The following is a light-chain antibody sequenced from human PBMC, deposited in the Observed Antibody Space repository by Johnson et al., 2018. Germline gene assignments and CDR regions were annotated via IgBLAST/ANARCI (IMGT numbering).Light chain of an antibody. CDR1: SSNIGNNY. Sequence: QSVLTQPPSVSAAPGQKVTISCSGSSSNIGNNYVSWYQQLPGTPPKLLNYENNKRPSGIPDRFSGSKSGTSATLGITGLQTGDEADYYCGTWDSSLSAGNVFGTGTKVTVL. V-gene: IGLV1-51*02. CDR2: ENN. CDR3: GTWDSSLSAGNV. J-gene: IGLJ1*01.